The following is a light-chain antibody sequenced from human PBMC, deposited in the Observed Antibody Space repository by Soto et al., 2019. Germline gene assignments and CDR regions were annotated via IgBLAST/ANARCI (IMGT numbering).Light chain of an antibody. CDR1: QSVGSS. CDR2: GAS. CDR3: QQYNSWPLT. J-gene: IGKJ4*01. Sequence: EIVMTQSPATLSVSTGERATLSCRASQSVGSSLAWYQRKPGQPPRLLIYGASTRATGIPATFSGSGSGTEFTLTISSLQSEDFAVYYCQQYNSWPLTFGGGTNVDVK. V-gene: IGKV3-15*01.